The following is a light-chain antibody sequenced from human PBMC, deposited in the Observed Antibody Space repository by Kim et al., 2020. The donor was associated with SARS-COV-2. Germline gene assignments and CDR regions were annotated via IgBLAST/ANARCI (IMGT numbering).Light chain of an antibody. CDR3: VLMCGAVWV. J-gene: IGLJ3*02. V-gene: IGLV8-61*01. Sequence: PGGTVTLTCGLNSGSVSTSYYPIWFQQTPRQAPRALISDTNTRSSGVPDRFSGSILGNKAALTITGAQADDESDYYCVLMCGAVWVFGGGTQLTVL. CDR2: DTN. CDR1: SGSVSTSYY.